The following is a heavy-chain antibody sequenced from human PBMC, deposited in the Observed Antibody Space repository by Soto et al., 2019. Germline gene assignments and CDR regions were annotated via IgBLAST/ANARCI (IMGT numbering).Heavy chain of an antibody. V-gene: IGHV1-2*02. J-gene: IGHJ4*02. CDR3: ARGDYGTGGYPFPYFDY. CDR1: GYSFTGYY. CDR2: INPDSGAT. D-gene: IGHD2-8*02. Sequence: HEHLVQSGAEVKRPGASLKVSCKASGYSFTGYYIHWVRQAPGQGLEWMGWINPDSGATNYAQNFQGRVTLTSDTYIRTDSMELTSLTSDDTAVYYCARGDYGTGGYPFPYFDYWGQGTLVIVSS.